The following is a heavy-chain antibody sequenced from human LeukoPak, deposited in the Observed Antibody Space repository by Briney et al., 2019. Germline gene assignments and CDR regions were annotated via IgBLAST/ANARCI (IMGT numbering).Heavy chain of an antibody. D-gene: IGHD3-3*01. Sequence: SETLSLTCTVSGGSISSYYWSWIRQPPGKGLEWIGYTYYSGSTNYNPSPKSRVTLSVDTSKNQFSLKLSSVTAADTAVYYCAGQKYDFWSGYYQDWFDPWGQGTLVTVSS. CDR1: GGSISSYY. CDR2: TYYSGST. CDR3: AGQKYDFWSGYYQDWFDP. V-gene: IGHV4-59*01. J-gene: IGHJ5*02.